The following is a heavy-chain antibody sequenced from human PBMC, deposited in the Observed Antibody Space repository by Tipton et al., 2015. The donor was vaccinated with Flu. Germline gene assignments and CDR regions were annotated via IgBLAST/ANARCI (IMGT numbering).Heavy chain of an antibody. D-gene: IGHD1/OR15-1a*01. V-gene: IGHV3-9*02. CDR2: VSWNSGSI. J-gene: IGHJ3*02. Sequence: SLRLSCAASGFTSGDYAMHWVRQAPGKGLEWVSGVSWNSGSIAYADSVKGRFTISRDNAKNSLYLQMNSLRAEDTALYYCATGGITTYPLGGFDIWGQGTMVTVSA. CDR3: ATGGITTYPLGGFDI. CDR1: GFTSGDYA.